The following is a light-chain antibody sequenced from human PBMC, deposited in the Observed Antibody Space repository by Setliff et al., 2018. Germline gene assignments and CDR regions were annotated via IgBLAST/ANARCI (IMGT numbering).Light chain of an antibody. Sequence: QSVLTQPASVSGSPGQSITISCTGTSSDIGGYNYVSRYQQHPGKAPKFMIYEVSNRPSGVSNRFSGSKSGNTASLTISGLQAEDEADYYCSSYTSSGTDVFGSGTKVTVL. J-gene: IGLJ1*01. V-gene: IGLV2-14*01. CDR1: SSDIGGYNY. CDR2: EVS. CDR3: SSYTSSGTDV.